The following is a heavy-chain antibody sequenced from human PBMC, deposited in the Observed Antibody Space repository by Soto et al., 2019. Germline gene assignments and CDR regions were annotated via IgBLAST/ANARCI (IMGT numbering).Heavy chain of an antibody. Sequence: EVQLVESGGGLIQPGGSLRLSCAASGFTVSSNYMSWVRQAPGKGLEWVAVSYSGGSTYYADSVKGRFTISRDNSKNTLHLQMSSLRAEDTAVYYCASELDLPNYCVMDVLGLGTTVTVSS. CDR3: ASELDLPNYCVMDV. J-gene: IGHJ6*02. V-gene: IGHV3-53*01. D-gene: IGHD3-3*01. CDR2: SYSGGST. CDR1: GFTVSSNY.